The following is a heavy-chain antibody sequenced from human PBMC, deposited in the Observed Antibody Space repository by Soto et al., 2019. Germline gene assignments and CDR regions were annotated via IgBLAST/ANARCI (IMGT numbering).Heavy chain of an antibody. Sequence: SETLSLTCTVSGGSISSGDYYWSWIRQPPGKGLEWIGYIYYSGSTYYNPSLKSRVTISVDTSKNQFSLKLSSVTAADTAVYYCARAYDTAMYYFDYWGQGTLVTVSS. CDR2: IYYSGST. V-gene: IGHV4-30-4*01. CDR3: ARAYDTAMYYFDY. CDR1: GGSISSGDYY. J-gene: IGHJ4*02. D-gene: IGHD5-18*01.